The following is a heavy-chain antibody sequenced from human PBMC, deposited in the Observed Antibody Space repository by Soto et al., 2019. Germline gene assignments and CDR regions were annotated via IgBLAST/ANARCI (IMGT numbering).Heavy chain of an antibody. Sequence: WASVKVSCKASGYTFTSYYMHWVRQAPGQGLEWMGIINPSGGSTSYAQKFQGRVTMTRDTSTSTVYMELSSLRSEDTAVYYCARDLYDSSGYYSILFDYWGQGTLVTVSS. CDR1: GYTFTSYY. J-gene: IGHJ4*02. CDR2: INPSGGST. CDR3: ARDLYDSSGYYSILFDY. D-gene: IGHD3-22*01. V-gene: IGHV1-46*01.